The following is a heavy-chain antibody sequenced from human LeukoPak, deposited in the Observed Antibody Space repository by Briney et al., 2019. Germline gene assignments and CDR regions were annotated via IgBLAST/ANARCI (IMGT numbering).Heavy chain of an antibody. J-gene: IGHJ3*02. CDR2: INYSGST. D-gene: IGHD6-19*01. Sequence: PSQTLSLTRTVSGGSIISGGYYWSWIRQYPGKGLEWIGYINYSGSTYYNPSLKTRLTISVDTSKNQFALTLSSVTAADTAVYYCARAPPIIAVAGSAFDIWGQGTMVTVSS. CDR1: GGSIISGGYY. V-gene: IGHV4-31*03. CDR3: ARAPPIIAVAGSAFDI.